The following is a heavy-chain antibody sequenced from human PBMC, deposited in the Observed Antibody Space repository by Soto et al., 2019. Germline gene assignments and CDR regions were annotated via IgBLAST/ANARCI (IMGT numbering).Heavy chain of an antibody. J-gene: IGHJ2*01. D-gene: IGHD4-17*01. CDR1: GGTFSSYA. CDR3: ARVRSGYSAADWYFDL. CDR2: IIPIFGTA. Sequence: QVQLVQSGAEVKKPGSSVKVSCKASGGTFSSYAISWVRQAPGQGREWMGGIIPIFGTANYAQKFQGRVTITADESTSTAYMERSSLRAEDTAVYYCARVRSGYSAADWYFDLWGRGTLVTVSS. V-gene: IGHV1-69*01.